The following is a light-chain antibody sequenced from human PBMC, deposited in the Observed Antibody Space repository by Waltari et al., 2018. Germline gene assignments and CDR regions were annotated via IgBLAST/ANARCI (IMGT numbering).Light chain of an antibody. J-gene: IGLJ2*01. V-gene: IGLV1-47*01. CDR2: RNG. CDR1: DSNTGANY. Sequence: QSVLTQPPSASGTPGQTVTISCSASDSNTGANYVYWFQQLPETAPKLLIYRNGHRPSGVPDRFSGSKSVTSASLAISGLRSEDEASYYCASWDDNLSGSLFGGGTKLTVL. CDR3: ASWDDNLSGSL.